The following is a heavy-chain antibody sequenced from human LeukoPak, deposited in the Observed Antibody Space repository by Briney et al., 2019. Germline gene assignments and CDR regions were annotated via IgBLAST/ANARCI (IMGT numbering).Heavy chain of an antibody. J-gene: IGHJ4*02. V-gene: IGHV1-2*02. D-gene: IGHD1-26*01. CDR3: ARPPYSGSYSSGLAVY. CDR2: INPSTGGT. Sequence: GASVKVSCKASGYTFTGYYIHWVRQAPGQGLEWMGWINPSTGGTSYAQKFQGRVTMTRDTSISPAYMELSRLKSDDTAVYYCARPPYSGSYSSGLAVYWGQGTLVTVSS. CDR1: GYTFTGYY.